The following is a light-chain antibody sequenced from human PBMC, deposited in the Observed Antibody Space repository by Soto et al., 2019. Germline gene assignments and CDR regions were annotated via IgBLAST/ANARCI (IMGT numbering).Light chain of an antibody. J-gene: IGLJ2*01. CDR3: SSYKTSSTVVV. Sequence: QSVLTQPASVSGSPGQSITISCTGTSSDVGGYNYVSWYQQYPGKAPKLMIFGVSDRPSGVSNRFSGSKSGNTASLTISGLQAEDEADYYCSSYKTSSTVVVFGGGTQLTVL. CDR1: SSDVGGYNY. V-gene: IGLV2-14*01. CDR2: GVS.